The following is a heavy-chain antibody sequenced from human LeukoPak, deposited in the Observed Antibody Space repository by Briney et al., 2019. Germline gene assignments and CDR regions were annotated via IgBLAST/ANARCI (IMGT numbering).Heavy chain of an antibody. V-gene: IGHV3-30*14. CDR2: ISYDGSNK. CDR1: GFTFSSYA. J-gene: IGHJ6*02. D-gene: IGHD2-2*01. CDR3: ARGPKATSLDV. Sequence: GGSLRLSCAASGFTFSSYAMHWVRQAPGKGLEWVAVISYDGSNKYYADSVKGRFTISRDNSKNTLYLQMNSLRAEDTAVYYCARGPKATSLDVWGQGTTVTVSS.